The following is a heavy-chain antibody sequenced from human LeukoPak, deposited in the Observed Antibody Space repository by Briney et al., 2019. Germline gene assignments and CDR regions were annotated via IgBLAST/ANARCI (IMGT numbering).Heavy chain of an antibody. J-gene: IGHJ4*02. CDR1: GFTFSSYE. D-gene: IGHD3-22*01. CDR2: ISSSGSTI. V-gene: IGHV3-48*03. Sequence: GGSLRLSCAASGFTFSSYEMNWVRQAPGKGLEWVSYISSSGSTIYYADSVKGRFTISRDSAKNSLYLQMNSLRAEDTAVYYCARDWGYYYDSSGYYEVWGQGTLVTVSS. CDR3: ARDWGYYYDSSGYYEV.